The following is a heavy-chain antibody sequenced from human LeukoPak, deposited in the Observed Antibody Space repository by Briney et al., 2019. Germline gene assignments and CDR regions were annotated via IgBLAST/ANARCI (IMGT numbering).Heavy chain of an antibody. CDR2: IYYSGST. CDR1: GGSISSYY. V-gene: IGHV4-59*12. D-gene: IGHD3-10*01. CDR3: ARLYYYGSGSYSWFDP. Sequence: PSETLSLTCTVSGGSISSYYWSWIRQPPGKGLEWIGYIYYSGSTNYNPSLKSRVTMSVDTSKNQFSLKLSSVTAADTAVYYCARLYYYGSGSYSWFDPWGQGTLVTVSS. J-gene: IGHJ5*02.